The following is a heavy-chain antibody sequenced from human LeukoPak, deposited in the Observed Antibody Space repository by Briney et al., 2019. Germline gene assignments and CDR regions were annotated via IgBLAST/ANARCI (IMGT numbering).Heavy chain of an antibody. J-gene: IGHJ4*02. CDR3: ASGTYRLGDY. D-gene: IGHD3-10*01. Sequence: GGSLRLSCVASGFSFSTYAMSWVRQAPGKGLEWVSGISGSGVDTHYADSVKGRFRISRDSSQNTLYLQLSSLRAEDTAVYYCASGTYRLGDYWGQGTLVTVSS. V-gene: IGHV3-23*01. CDR2: ISGSGVDT. CDR1: GFSFSTYA.